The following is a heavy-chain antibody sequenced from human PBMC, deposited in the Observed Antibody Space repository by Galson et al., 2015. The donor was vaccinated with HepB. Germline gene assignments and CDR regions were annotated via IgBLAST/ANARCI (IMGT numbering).Heavy chain of an antibody. V-gene: IGHV3-49*04. CDR2: IRCKVYGGTI. CDR1: GFSFSAYA. Sequence: SLRLSCATSGFSFSAYAMTWVRQAPGKGLEWVGFIRCKVYGGTIEYAASVKGKFTISRDDSKSTAYLQMNSLTSEDTAVYYCAVTTYYYYGMDVWGQGTTVTVSS. D-gene: IGHD4-17*01. CDR3: AVTTYYYYGMDV. J-gene: IGHJ6*02.